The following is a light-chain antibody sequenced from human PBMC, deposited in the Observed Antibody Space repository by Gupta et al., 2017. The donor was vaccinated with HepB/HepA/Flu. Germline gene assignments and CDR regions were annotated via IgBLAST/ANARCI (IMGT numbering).Light chain of an antibody. V-gene: IGLV1-36*01. J-gene: IGLJ3*02. Sequence: QSVVTQPPSVSEAPRQRVTISCSGSWSNIGDNTVTWYQQLPGKAPKLLIYYDDLLPSGVSDRFSGSKSGTSASLTISGLQSEDEADYYCAAWDDSLNGLVFGGGTKLTVL. CDR1: WSNIGDNT. CDR2: YDD. CDR3: AAWDDSLNGLV.